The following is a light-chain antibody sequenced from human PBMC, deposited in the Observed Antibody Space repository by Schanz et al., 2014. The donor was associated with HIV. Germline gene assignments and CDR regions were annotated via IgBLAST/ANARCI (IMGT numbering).Light chain of an antibody. J-gene: IGLJ2*01. CDR3: SSYAGSNNLL. CDR2: RND. Sequence: QSVPTQPPSASGTPGQTVTISCSGSTSNIETNYVYWFQHLPGTAPKLLIYRNDQRPSGVPDRVSASKSGTSASLAISGLRSEDEADYYCSSYAGSNNLLFGGGTKLTVL. CDR1: TSNIETNY. V-gene: IGLV1-47*01.